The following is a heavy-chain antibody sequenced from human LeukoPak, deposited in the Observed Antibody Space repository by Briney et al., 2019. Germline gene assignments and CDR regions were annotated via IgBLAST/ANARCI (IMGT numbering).Heavy chain of an antibody. CDR3: AKARGFSGRNYMDV. Sequence: PSETLSLTCTVSGGSISSSSYYWGWIRQPPGKGLEWIGSIYYSGSTYYNPSLKSRVTISVDTSKNQFSLKLSSVTAADTAVYYCAKARGFSGRNYMDVWGKGTTVSVSS. J-gene: IGHJ6*03. V-gene: IGHV4-39*07. CDR1: GGSISSSSYY. D-gene: IGHD1-26*01. CDR2: IYYSGST.